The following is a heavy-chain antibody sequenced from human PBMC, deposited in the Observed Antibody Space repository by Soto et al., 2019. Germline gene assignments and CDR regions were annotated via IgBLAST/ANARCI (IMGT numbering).Heavy chain of an antibody. CDR1: GYTSTGYY. J-gene: IGHJ1*01. Sequence: ASVKVSCKASGYTSTGYYMHWVRQAPGQGLEWMGWINPNSGGTNYAQKFQGRVTMTRDTSISTAYMELSRLRSDDTAVYYCAREDPAMIGNFQHWGQGTLVTVSS. CDR3: AREDPAMIGNFQH. V-gene: IGHV1-2*02. D-gene: IGHD3-22*01. CDR2: INPNSGGT.